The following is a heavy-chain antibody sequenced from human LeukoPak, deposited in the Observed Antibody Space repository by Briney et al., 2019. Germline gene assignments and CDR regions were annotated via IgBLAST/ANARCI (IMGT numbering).Heavy chain of an antibody. CDR2: IYHSGST. CDR3: ARGSLYCSSTSCYGLGSYVVEYFQH. V-gene: IGHV4-30-2*01. CDR1: GGSISSGGYS. Sequence: SETLSLTCAVSGGSISSGGYSWSWIRQPPGKGLEWIGYIYHSGSTYYNPSLKSRVTISVDRSKNQFSLQLSSVTAADTAVYYCARGSLYCSSTSCYGLGSYVVEYFQHWGQGTLVTVSS. J-gene: IGHJ1*01. D-gene: IGHD2-2*01.